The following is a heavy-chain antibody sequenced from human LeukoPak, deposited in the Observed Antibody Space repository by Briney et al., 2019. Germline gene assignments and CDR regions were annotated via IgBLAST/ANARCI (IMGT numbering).Heavy chain of an antibody. D-gene: IGHD4-17*01. CDR3: AKSYGDFLGYFDS. Sequence: GGSLRLSCAASGFTFSSGAMSWGRQAPGKGLEWVSGISDGGGTTNYADAVKGRFTISRDKSKNPLFLQMNSLRAEDTAVYYCAKSYGDFLGYFDSWGQGTLVTVSS. CDR2: ISDGGGTT. V-gene: IGHV3-23*01. J-gene: IGHJ4*02. CDR1: GFTFSSGA.